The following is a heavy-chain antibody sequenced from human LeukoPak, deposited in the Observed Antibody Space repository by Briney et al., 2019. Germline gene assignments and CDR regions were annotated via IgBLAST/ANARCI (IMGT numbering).Heavy chain of an antibody. CDR3: GGFFGESVVASDPYGMYV. J-gene: IGHJ6*02. CDR2: ISYTGKT. CDR1: AFSMDTIYYQ. Sequence: SETLSLTCTVSAFSMDTIYYQWGWIRQPPGRGLEWIGTISYTGKTYYNPSLKSRVTMSVDTSKNQFSLWLSYVTATDTSVYYCGGFFGESVVASDPYGMYVWGQGTTVTVSS. D-gene: IGHD3-10*01. V-gene: IGHV4-39*01.